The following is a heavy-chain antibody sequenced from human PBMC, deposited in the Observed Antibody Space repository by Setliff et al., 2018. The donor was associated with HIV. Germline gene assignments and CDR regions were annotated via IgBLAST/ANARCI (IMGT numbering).Heavy chain of an antibody. D-gene: IGHD1-26*01. V-gene: IGHV4-61*05. CDR2: IYYSVST. J-gene: IGHJ3*02. CDR3: ARVQWDLLYVPDAFDI. Sequence: PSETLSLTCSVSGDSVSSRKYYWGWIRQSPGRGLEWIGYIYYSVSTKYNPSLKSRVSMSIDTSKNQFSLKMSSVTAADTAVYYCARVQWDLLYVPDAFDIWGQGIMVTVSS. CDR1: GDSVSSRKYY.